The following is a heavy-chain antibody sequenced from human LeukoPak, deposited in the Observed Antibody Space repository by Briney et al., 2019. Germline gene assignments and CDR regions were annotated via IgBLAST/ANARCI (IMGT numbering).Heavy chain of an antibody. V-gene: IGHV1-8*03. CDR1: GYTFTSYD. CDR2: MNPNSGNT. CDR3: ARVDSSSWYRYYYYYYMDV. D-gene: IGHD6-13*01. J-gene: IGHJ6*03. Sequence: ASVKVSCKASGYTFTSYDINWVRQATGQGLEWMGWMNPNSGNTGYAQKFQGRVTITRNTSISTAYMELSSLRSEDTAVYYCARVDSSSWYRYYYYYYMDVWGKGTTVTVSS.